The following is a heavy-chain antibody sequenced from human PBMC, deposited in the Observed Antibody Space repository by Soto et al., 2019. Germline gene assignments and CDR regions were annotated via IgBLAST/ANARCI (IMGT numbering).Heavy chain of an antibody. CDR1: GGSISSGDYY. J-gene: IGHJ4*02. CDR2: IDDRGST. CDR3: DRTEVSKNFFDY. V-gene: IGHV4-30-4*01. Sequence: QVQLQESGPRLVKPLQTLSLICTVSGGSISSGDYYWSWIRQPPGKGLEWLGYIDDRGSTFYNPSLKGRQTISKYASKNQFSLNLNTVTDADTAVYYCDRTEVSKNFFDYWGQGALVTVSS.